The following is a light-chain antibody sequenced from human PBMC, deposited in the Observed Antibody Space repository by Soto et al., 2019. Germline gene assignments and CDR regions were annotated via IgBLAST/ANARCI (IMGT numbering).Light chain of an antibody. V-gene: IGLV3-10*01. Sequence: SYELAQPPSVSVSPGQTARITCSGEALPTKYVFWYQQKSGQAPVLVIYQDIKRPSAIPERFSGSSSGTMATLTVSGAQVEDEADYYCYSTDSSGNHRVFGGGTKLTVL. CDR2: QDI. CDR3: YSTDSSGNHRV. CDR1: ALPTKY. J-gene: IGLJ2*01.